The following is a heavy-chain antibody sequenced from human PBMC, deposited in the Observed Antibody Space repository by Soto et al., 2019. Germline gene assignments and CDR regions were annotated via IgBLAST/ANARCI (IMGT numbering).Heavy chain of an antibody. CDR3: AKGRDYDSSGYYYDAFDI. J-gene: IGHJ3*02. Sequence: QVQLVESGGGVVQPERSLRLSCAASGFTFSSYGMHWVRQAPGKGLEWVAVISYDGSNKYYADSVKGRFTISRDNSKNTLYLQMNSLRAEDTAVYYCAKGRDYDSSGYYYDAFDIWGQGTMVTVSS. V-gene: IGHV3-30*18. CDR1: GFTFSSYG. D-gene: IGHD3-22*01. CDR2: ISYDGSNK.